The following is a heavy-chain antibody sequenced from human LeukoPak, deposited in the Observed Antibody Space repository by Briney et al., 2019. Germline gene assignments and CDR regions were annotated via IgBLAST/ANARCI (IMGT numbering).Heavy chain of an antibody. CDR3: AKDLHYGSADY. D-gene: IGHD3-10*01. CDR1: GFTFSNYW. V-gene: IGHV3-74*01. CDR2: INPDGSTT. Sequence: PGGSLRLSCAASGFTFSNYWMHWVRQDPGKGLVWVSFINPDGSTTNYADSVKGRFTISRDNAKNALYLQMNSLRAEGTAVYYCAKDLHYGSADYWGQGTLVTVSS. J-gene: IGHJ4*02.